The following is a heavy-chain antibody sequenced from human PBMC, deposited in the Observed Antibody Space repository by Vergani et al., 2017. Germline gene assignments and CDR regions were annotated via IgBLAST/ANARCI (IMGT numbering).Heavy chain of an antibody. CDR2: LTGGGGST. Sequence: EVQLLESGGSLKQPGGSVRLSCAASGFTFSTYAMHWVRQAPGKGLEWVSALTGGGGSTYYAASFKDRFIISRDNSRDTLYLQMNSLRPEDTATYYCVKDTGTYANFFDSWGQGTLVTVS. J-gene: IGHJ4*02. CDR3: VKDTGTYANFFDS. D-gene: IGHD1-26*01. V-gene: IGHV3-23*01. CDR1: GFTFSTYA.